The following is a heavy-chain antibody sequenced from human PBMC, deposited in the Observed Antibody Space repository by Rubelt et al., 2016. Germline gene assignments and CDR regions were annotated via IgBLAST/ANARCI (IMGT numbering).Heavy chain of an antibody. CDR2: IIPVYGVT. CDR3: AGTTDDY. V-gene: IGHV1-69*01. J-gene: IGHJ4*02. Sequence: VQLVQSGAEVKKPGSSVKVSCKASGGTFSSYAFTWVRQAPGQGLEWMGGIIPVYGVTHYAQKFQGRVTITADESPATSNMELNNLGSEDSAIYYCAGTTDDYWGQGSLVTVSS. CDR1: GGTFSSYA. D-gene: IGHD1-1*01.